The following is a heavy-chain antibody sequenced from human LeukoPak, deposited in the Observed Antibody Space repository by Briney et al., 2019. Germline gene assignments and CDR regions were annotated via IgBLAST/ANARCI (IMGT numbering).Heavy chain of an antibody. D-gene: IGHD2-15*01. V-gene: IGHV1-46*01. J-gene: IGHJ4*02. CDR1: GYTFTSYY. CDR3: ARDLGYCSGGSCYAGDY. CDR2: INPSGGST. Sequence: ASAKVSCKASGYTFTSYYMHWVRQAPGQGLEWMGIINPSGGSTSYAQKFQGRVTMTRDTSTSTVYMELSSLRSEDTAVYYCARDLGYCSGGSCYAGDYWGQGTLVTVSS.